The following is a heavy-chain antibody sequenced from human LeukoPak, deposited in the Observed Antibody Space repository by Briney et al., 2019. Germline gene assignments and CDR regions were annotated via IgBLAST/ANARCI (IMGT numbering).Heavy chain of an antibody. D-gene: IGHD6-13*01. V-gene: IGHV4-34*01. Sequence: PSETLSLTCAVYGGSFSGYYWSWIRQPPGKGLEWIGEINHSGSTNYNPSLKSRVTISVDTSKNQFSLKLSSVTAADTAVYYCARTPYSSSWRGVENWFDPWGQGTLVTVSS. CDR3: ARTPYSSSWRGVENWFDP. CDR2: INHSGST. CDR1: GGSFSGYY. J-gene: IGHJ5*02.